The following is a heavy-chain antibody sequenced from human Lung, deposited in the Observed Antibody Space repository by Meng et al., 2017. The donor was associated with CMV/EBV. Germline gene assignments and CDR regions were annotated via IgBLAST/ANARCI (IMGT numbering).Heavy chain of an antibody. V-gene: IGHV3-7*01. D-gene: IGHD5-18*01. CDR1: GFTFNSFW. J-gene: IGHJ6*02. Sequence: GESLKISCAASGFTFNSFWMSWVRQAPGKGLEWVASIHQDGSESFYVESVRGRFTISRDNAKNSLYVQMSSLRAEDTAVYYCARELGGYSHGKNSGYHQYGMDVRGQGTTVTVSS. CDR2: IHQDGSES. CDR3: ARELGGYSHGKNSGYHQYGMDV.